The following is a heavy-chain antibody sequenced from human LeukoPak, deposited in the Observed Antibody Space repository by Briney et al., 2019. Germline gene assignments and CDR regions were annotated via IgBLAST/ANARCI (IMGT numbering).Heavy chain of an antibody. J-gene: IGHJ6*03. CDR3: ARPSAVAGSPYYYAYMDV. CDR1: GFTFSSYT. CDR2: ISSTSNHI. V-gene: IGHV3-21*04. D-gene: IGHD6-19*01. Sequence: GGSLRLSCTASGFTFSSYTMNWVRQAPGKGLEWVASISSTSNHINYVDSVKGRFTVSRDNADFSLFLHMDSLRTEDSGIYYCARPSAVAGSPYYYAYMDVWGKGTTVTVSS.